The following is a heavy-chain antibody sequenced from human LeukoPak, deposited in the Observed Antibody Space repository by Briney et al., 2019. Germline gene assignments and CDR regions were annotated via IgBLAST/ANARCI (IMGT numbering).Heavy chain of an antibody. CDR3: ARAPLRSRGYFDY. V-gene: IGHV4-59*01. Sequence: SETLSLTCTVSGGSISSYYWSWIRQPPGKGLEWIGYIYYSGSTNYNPSLKSRVTISVDTSKNQFSLKLSSVTAADTAVYYCARAPLRSRGYFDYWGQGTLVTVSS. CDR2: IYYSGST. CDR1: GGSISSYY. J-gene: IGHJ4*02. D-gene: IGHD3-3*01.